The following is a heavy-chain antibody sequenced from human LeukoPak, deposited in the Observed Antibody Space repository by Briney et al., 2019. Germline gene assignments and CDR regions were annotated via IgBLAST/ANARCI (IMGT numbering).Heavy chain of an antibody. CDR2: ISYDGSKK. V-gene: IGHV3-30-3*01. D-gene: IGHD3-9*01. J-gene: IGHJ4*02. Sequence: PGGSLRLSCAASGFTFSTYPMHWVRQAPGKGLEWVAVISYDGSKKYYADSVKGRFTASRDKSKNTLYLQMNSLRAEDTAVYYCAMDHNILKGFDFWGQGTLVTVSS. CDR3: AMDHNILKGFDF. CDR1: GFTFSTYP.